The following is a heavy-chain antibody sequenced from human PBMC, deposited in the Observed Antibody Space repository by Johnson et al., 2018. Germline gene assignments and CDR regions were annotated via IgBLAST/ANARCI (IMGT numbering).Heavy chain of an antibody. CDR2: ISDSGGST. V-gene: IGHV3-23*01. CDR3: ARTPYSNTWYYFDY. D-gene: IGHD6-13*01. CDR1: GFTFSSYV. Sequence: VQLQQSGGGLVQPGGSLRLSCAASGFTFSSYVMTWVRQAPGKGLEWVSAISDSGGSTYYADSVKGRFTISRDNSKNTLFLQMISLRADDTAVYYCARTPYSNTWYYFDYWGQGTLVTVSS. J-gene: IGHJ4*02.